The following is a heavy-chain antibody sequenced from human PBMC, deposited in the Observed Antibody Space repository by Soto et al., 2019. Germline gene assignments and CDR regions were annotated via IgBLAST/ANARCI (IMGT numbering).Heavy chain of an antibody. Sequence: ASVAVRSTASVYPFASNDIGCVRQAPGQGLEWRGIINPSGGSTSYAQKFQGRVTMTRDTSTSTVYMELSSLRSEDTAVYYCARGSKMGITIFGVVIRTVVDSLMDVWGKGTTVTVSS. V-gene: IGHV1-46*03. CDR1: VYPFASND. D-gene: IGHD3-3*01. J-gene: IGHJ6*04. CDR2: INPSGGST. CDR3: ARGSKMGITIFGVVIRTVVDSLMDV.